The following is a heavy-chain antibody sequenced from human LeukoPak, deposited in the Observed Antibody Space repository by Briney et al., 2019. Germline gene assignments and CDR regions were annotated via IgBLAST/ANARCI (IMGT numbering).Heavy chain of an antibody. Sequence: GSLRLSCAASGFTFSSYSMNWVRQAPGKGLEWDSSISSSSSYIYYADSVKGRFTISRDNAKNSLYLQMNSLRAEDTAVYYCASEIMITFGGVIATDYWGQGTLVTVSS. CDR2: ISSSSSYI. CDR3: ASEIMITFGGVIATDY. J-gene: IGHJ4*02. D-gene: IGHD3-16*02. CDR1: GFTFSSYS. V-gene: IGHV3-21*01.